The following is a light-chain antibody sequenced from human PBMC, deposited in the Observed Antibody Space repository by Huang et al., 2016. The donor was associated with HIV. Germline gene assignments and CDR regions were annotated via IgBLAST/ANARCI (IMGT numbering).Light chain of an antibody. Sequence: DIVMTQSPDSLAVSLGERATINCKSSQTVLYSSNNKNYLAWYQQKPGQPPKLLIYGASTRESGVPDRFSCSGSGTDFTLTISSLQAADVAVYYCHQYYRSPWTFGQGTKVEIK. CDR2: GAS. CDR3: HQYYRSPWT. CDR1: QTVLYSSNNKNY. J-gene: IGKJ1*01. V-gene: IGKV4-1*01.